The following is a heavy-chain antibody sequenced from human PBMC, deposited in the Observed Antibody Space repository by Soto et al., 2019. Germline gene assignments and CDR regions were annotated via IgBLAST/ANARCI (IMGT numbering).Heavy chain of an antibody. J-gene: IGHJ4*02. V-gene: IGHV4-39*01. CDR1: GGSISSSSYY. Sequence: PSETLSLTCTVSGGSISSSSYYWGWIRQPPGKGLEWIGSIYYSGSTYYNPSLKSRVTISVDTSKNQFSLKLSSVTAADTAVYYCARMARRGNYFDYWGQGTLVTVSS. CDR3: ARMARRGNYFDY. CDR2: IYYSGST.